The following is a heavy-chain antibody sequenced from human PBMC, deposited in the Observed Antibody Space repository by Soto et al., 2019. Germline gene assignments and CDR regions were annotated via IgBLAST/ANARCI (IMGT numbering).Heavy chain of an antibody. D-gene: IGHD3-10*01. CDR2: IYYSGST. CDR1: GGSISSYY. Sequence: SETLSLTCTVSGGSISSYYWSWIRQPPGKGLEWIGYIYYSGSTNYNPSLKSRVTISVDTSKNQFSLKLSSVTAADTAVYYCARDLGILWFGEFDYWGQGTLVTVSS. J-gene: IGHJ4*02. CDR3: ARDLGILWFGEFDY. V-gene: IGHV4-59*01.